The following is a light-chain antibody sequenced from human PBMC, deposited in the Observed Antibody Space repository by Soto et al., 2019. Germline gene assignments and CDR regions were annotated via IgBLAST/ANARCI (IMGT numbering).Light chain of an antibody. J-gene: IGLJ2*01. V-gene: IGLV2-14*01. CDR3: SSYTRSSTLVV. Sequence: QSALTQPASVSGSPGQSVTMSCTGSNSDIGGYNYVSWYQQHPGKAPKLMIYEVSNRPSGVSSRFSGSKSGNTASLTISGLQAEDEADYYCSSYTRSSTLVVFGGGTKLTVL. CDR2: EVS. CDR1: NSDIGGYNY.